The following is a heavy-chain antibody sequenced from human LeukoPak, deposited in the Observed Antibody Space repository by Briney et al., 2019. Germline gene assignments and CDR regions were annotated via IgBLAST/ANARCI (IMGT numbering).Heavy chain of an antibody. Sequence: PGGSLRLSCAASGFIFSNSGMHWVRQAPGKGLEWVAFIQTDGNPKYYADSVRGRLTISRDNFKKTCYLQMDSLRVEDTAVYYCARETSSEIIGGMDVRGQGTTVTVTS. CDR3: ARETSSEIIGGMDV. J-gene: IGHJ6*02. D-gene: IGHD3-22*01. CDR2: IQTDGNPK. CDR1: GFIFSNSG. V-gene: IGHV3-30*02.